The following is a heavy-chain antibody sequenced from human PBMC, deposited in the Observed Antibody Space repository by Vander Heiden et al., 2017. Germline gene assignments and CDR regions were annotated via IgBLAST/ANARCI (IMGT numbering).Heavy chain of an antibody. V-gene: IGHV3-43*01. J-gene: IGHJ6*02. Sequence: EVQLVESGGVVVQPGESLRLSCAASGFTFDDYTMHWVRQAPGKGLEWVSLIGWDGVKTDYADSVKGRFTISRDNSKKSLYLQMNSLRTADTALYYCAKGHGYRSPSVRGMDVWGQGTSVTVSS. CDR1: GFTFDDYT. CDR2: IGWDGVKT. D-gene: IGHD6-6*01. CDR3: AKGHGYRSPSVRGMDV.